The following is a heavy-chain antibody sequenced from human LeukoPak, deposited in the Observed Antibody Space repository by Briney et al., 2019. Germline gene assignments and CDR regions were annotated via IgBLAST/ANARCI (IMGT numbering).Heavy chain of an antibody. CDR3: ASSIVLMVYAPKPFDY. D-gene: IGHD2-8*01. V-gene: IGHV3-9*01. Sequence: GGSLRLSCAASGFTFDDYAMQWVRQAPGKGLEWVSSISWDSESIGYADSVKGRFTVSRDNAKNSLYLQMNSLRAEDTAVYYCASSIVLMVYAPKPFDYWGQGTLVTVSS. CDR2: ISWDSESI. J-gene: IGHJ4*02. CDR1: GFTFDDYA.